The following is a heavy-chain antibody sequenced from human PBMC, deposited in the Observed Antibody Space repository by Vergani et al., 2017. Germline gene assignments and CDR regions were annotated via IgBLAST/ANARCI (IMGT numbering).Heavy chain of an antibody. CDR3: ARGRLGCSSTSCYTGNDY. J-gene: IGHJ4*02. D-gene: IGHD2-2*02. Sequence: QVQLQESGPGLVKPSETLSLTCTVSGGSFSGYYWSWIRQPPGKGLEWIGEINHSGSTNYNPSLKSRVTISVDTSKNQFSLKLSSVTAADTAVYYCARGRLGCSSTSCYTGNDYWGQGTLVTVSS. CDR1: GGSFSGYY. V-gene: IGHV4-34*01. CDR2: INHSGST.